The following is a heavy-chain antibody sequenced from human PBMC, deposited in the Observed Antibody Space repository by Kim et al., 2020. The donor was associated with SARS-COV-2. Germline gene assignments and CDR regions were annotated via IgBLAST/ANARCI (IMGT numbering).Heavy chain of an antibody. CDR3: AKELRTTTQTTCGDFFDY. Sequence: GGSLRLSCVTSGFTFSTYGMSWVRQAPGKGLEWVSDISGGGGGKYYVDSVKGRFTISRDNAKNTLYLQMNSLRAEDTAVYYCAKELRTTTQTTCGDFFDYWGQGTLVTVSS. J-gene: IGHJ4*02. CDR2: ISGGGGGK. V-gene: IGHV3-23*01. CDR1: GFTFSTYG. D-gene: IGHD4-17*01.